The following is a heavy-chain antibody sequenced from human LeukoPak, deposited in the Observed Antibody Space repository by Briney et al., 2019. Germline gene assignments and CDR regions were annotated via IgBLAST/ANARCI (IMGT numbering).Heavy chain of an antibody. D-gene: IGHD3-22*01. CDR2: INHSGST. CDR3: ARNPYYYDSSGSLYYFDY. Sequence: SETLSLTCAVYGGSFSGYYWSWIRQPPAKGLEWIGEINHSGSTNYNPSLKSRVTISVDTSKNQFSLKLSSVTAADTAVYYCARNPYYYDSSGSLYYFDYWGQGTLVTVSS. J-gene: IGHJ4*02. CDR1: GGSFSGYY. V-gene: IGHV4-34*01.